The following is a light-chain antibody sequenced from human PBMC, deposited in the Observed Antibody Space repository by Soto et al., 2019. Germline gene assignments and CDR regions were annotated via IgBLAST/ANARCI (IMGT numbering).Light chain of an antibody. CDR1: QPVSSY. V-gene: IGKV3-11*01. J-gene: IGKJ1*01. Sequence: ESVLTQSPATVSLSPGERATLSCRASQPVSSYLAWYQQKPGQAPRLLIYDVSNRAAGVPGRFSGSGSGTDFTLTITRLEPEDFAFYYCHQRQRWPRTFGQGTKVDIK. CDR3: HQRQRWPRT. CDR2: DVS.